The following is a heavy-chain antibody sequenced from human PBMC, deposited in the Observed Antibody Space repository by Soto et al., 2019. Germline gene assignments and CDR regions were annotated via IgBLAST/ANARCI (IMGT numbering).Heavy chain of an antibody. D-gene: IGHD5-12*01. V-gene: IGHV1-24*01. Sequence: QVQVVQSGAEVKNPGASVKVSCKVSGHRLTELSMHWVRQAPGKGLEWMGGFDPEDGETIYAQKFQGRVTMTEDTSTDTAYMELSSLRSEDTAVYYCAAGGTRWLHSPFDYWGQGTLVTVSS. CDR2: FDPEDGET. CDR3: AAGGTRWLHSPFDY. J-gene: IGHJ4*02. CDR1: GHRLTELS.